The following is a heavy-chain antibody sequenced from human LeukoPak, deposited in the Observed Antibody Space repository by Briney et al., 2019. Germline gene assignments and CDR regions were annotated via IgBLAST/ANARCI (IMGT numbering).Heavy chain of an antibody. CDR3: ASEIDIAPTV. D-gene: IGHD5-12*01. V-gene: IGHV3-21*01. CDR1: GFTFSSYS. CDR2: ISSSSSYI. Sequence: PGGSLRLSCAASGFTFSSYSMNWVRQAPGKGLEWVSSISSSSSYIHYADSVKGRFTISRDNAKNSLYLQMNSLRAEDTAVYYCASEIDIAPTVWGQGTLVTVSS. J-gene: IGHJ4*02.